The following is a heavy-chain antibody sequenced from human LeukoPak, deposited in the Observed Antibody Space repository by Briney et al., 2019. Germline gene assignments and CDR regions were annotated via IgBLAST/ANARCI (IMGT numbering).Heavy chain of an antibody. CDR3: AKEGYYYDSSGYLSPAHYFDY. CDR1: GFTFSSYA. V-gene: IGHV3-23*01. D-gene: IGHD3-22*01. CDR2: ISGSGGST. J-gene: IGHJ4*02. Sequence: GGSLRLSCAASGFTFSSYAMSWVRQAPGKGLEWVSAISGSGGSTYYADSVKGRFTISRDNSKNTLYLQMNSLRAEDTAVYYCAKEGYYYDSSGYLSPAHYFDYWGQGTLVTVSS.